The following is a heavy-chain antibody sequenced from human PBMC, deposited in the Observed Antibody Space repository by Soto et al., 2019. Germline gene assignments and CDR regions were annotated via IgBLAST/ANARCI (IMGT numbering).Heavy chain of an antibody. V-gene: IGHV4-31*03. CDR1: GGSISSGGYY. J-gene: IGHJ6*02. CDR3: ARDQNYDILTGRYYYYGMDV. CDR2: IYYSGST. D-gene: IGHD3-9*01. Sequence: LSLTCTVSGGSISSGGYYWSWIRQHPGKGLEWIGYIYYSGSTYYNPSLKSRVTISVDTSKNQFSLKLSSVTAADTAVYYCARDQNYDILTGRYYYYGMDVWGQGTTVTVSS.